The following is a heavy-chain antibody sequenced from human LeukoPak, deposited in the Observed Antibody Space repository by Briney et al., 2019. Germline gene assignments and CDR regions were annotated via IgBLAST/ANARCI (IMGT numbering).Heavy chain of an antibody. D-gene: IGHD5-24*01. CDR2: IKQDGSEK. V-gene: IGHV3-7*03. CDR1: GFTFSSYW. CDR3: AKDQAGDGYNSM. J-gene: IGHJ4*02. Sequence: PGGSLRLSCAASGFTFSSYWMSWVRQAPGKGLEWVANIKQDGSEKYYVDSVKGRFTISRDNSKNTLYLQMNSLRAEDTAIYYCAKDQAGDGYNSMWGQGTRVTVSS.